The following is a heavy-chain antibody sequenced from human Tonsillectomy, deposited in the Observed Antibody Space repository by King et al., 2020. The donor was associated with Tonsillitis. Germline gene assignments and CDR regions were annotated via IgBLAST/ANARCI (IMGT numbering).Heavy chain of an antibody. D-gene: IGHD3-3*01. V-gene: IGHV5-51*01. CDR1: GYTFTSYW. CDR2: IYPVNSDA. CDR3: ARHPSYYELWGGAGGIDF. J-gene: IGHJ4*02. Sequence: VQLVQSGAEVKKPGQSLKISCKGSGYTFTSYWIGWVRQMPGKGLEWMGIIYPVNSDARYSPSFQGQVTISADKSITTACLQWSSLKASDTAMYYGARHPSYYELWGGAGGIDFWGQGTLVTVSS.